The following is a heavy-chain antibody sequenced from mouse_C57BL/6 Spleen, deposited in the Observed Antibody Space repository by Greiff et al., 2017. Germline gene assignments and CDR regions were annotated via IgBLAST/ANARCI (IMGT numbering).Heavy chain of an antibody. CDR3: SRERPCYFGY. CDR2: IWSGGST. V-gene: IGHV2-2*01. Sequence: VKLMESGPGLVQPSQSLSITCTVSGFSLTSYGVHWVRQSPGKGLEWLGVIWSGGSTDYTAAFLSRLNISTDNSKHQVFFKMNSLQADDTAIDYCSRERPCYFGYWGQGTTLTVSS. J-gene: IGHJ2*01. CDR1: GFSLTSYG.